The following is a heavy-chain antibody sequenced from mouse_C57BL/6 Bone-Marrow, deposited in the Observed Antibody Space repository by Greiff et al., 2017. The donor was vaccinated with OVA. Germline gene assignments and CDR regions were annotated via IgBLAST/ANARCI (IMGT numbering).Heavy chain of an antibody. V-gene: IGHV5-6*02. D-gene: IGHD1-1*02. CDR1: GFTFSSYG. Sequence: DVKLQESGGDLVKPGGSLKLSCAASGFTFSSYGMSWVRPTPDKRLEWVATISSGGSYTYYPDSVKGRFTISRDNAKNTLYLQMSSLKSEDTAMYYCARDWCYFDYWGQGTTLTVSS. CDR2: ISSGGSYT. CDR3: ARDWCYFDY. J-gene: IGHJ2*01.